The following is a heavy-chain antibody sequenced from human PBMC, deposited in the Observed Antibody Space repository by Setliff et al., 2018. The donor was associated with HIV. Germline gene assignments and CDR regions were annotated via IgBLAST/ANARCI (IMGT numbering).Heavy chain of an antibody. Sequence: ASVKVSCKPSGQSFTNYDIHWLRRASGQGLEWMGWINPNSGGTNYAQKFQGRVTMTRDTSISTAYMELSRLRSDDTAVYYCARLGIQLWSYAFDIWGQGTMVTVSS. CDR2: INPNSGGT. V-gene: IGHV1-2*02. D-gene: IGHD5-18*01. CDR3: ARLGIQLWSYAFDI. CDR1: GQSFTNYD. J-gene: IGHJ3*02.